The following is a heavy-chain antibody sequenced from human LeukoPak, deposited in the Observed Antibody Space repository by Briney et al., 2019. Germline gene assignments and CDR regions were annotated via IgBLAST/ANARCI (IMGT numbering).Heavy chain of an antibody. Sequence: PGGSLRLSCAASGFTFSNYWMNWVRQAPGKGLEWVAATVGGRPDTYHAESVKGRFTVSRDDSRDTLFLQMNRLSVDDTAIYYCTKAPLRSCSGAFCYPFDYWGQGTLVTDSS. CDR2: TVGGRPDT. CDR3: TKAPLRSCSGAFCYPFDY. CDR1: GFTFSNYW. V-gene: IGHV3-23*01. D-gene: IGHD2-8*02. J-gene: IGHJ4*02.